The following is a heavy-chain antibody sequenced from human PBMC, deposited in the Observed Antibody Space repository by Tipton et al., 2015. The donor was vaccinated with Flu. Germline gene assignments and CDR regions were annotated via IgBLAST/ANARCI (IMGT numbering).Heavy chain of an antibody. Sequence: TLSLTCTVSGGSISSYYWSWIRQPPGKGLEWIGYIYYSGSTNYNPSLKSRVTISVDTSKNQFSPKLSSVTAADTAVYYCARDSPYSDTAMAPWGQGTLVTVSS. CDR1: GGSISSYY. CDR3: ARDSPYSDTAMAP. J-gene: IGHJ5*02. CDR2: IYYSGST. D-gene: IGHD5-18*01. V-gene: IGHV4-59*01.